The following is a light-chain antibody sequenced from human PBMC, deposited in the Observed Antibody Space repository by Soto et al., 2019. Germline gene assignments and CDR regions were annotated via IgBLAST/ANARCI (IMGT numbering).Light chain of an antibody. CDR1: QSVSGY. Sequence: EIVLTQSPATLSLSPGERATLFCSASQSVSGYLAWYQQKPGQAPRLVIHDVSRRAPDIPARFSGRGSGTDFTLTISSLEPEDFAVYYCHQRSDWPITFGSGTKLQ. CDR3: HQRSDWPIT. J-gene: IGKJ2*01. CDR2: DVS. V-gene: IGKV3-11*01.